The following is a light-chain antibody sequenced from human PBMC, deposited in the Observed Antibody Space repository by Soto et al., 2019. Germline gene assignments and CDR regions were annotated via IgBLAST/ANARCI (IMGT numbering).Light chain of an antibody. J-gene: IGKJ1*01. CDR3: QQYNSYWT. CDR1: QSISSG. V-gene: IGKV1-5*01. CDR2: DAS. Sequence: DIQMPQSPSTLSASVGDRLTITCRASQSISSGLAWYQQKPGKAPKLLIYDASSLESGVPSRFSGSGSGTEFTLTISSLQPDDFATYYCQQYNSYWTFGQGTKVEI.